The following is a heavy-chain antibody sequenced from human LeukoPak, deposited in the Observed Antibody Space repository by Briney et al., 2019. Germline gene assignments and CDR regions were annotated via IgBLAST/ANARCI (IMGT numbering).Heavy chain of an antibody. D-gene: IGHD6-13*01. CDR1: GGSISSGGYY. CDR3: ARYEAAAGNFDY. CDR2: IYYSGST. V-gene: IGHV4-31*03. J-gene: IGHJ4*02. Sequence: SETLSLACTVSGGSISSGGYYWSWIRQHPGNGLEWIGYIYYSGSTYYNPSLKSRVTISVDTSKNQFSLKLSSVTAADTAVYYCARYEAAAGNFDYWGQGTLVTVSS.